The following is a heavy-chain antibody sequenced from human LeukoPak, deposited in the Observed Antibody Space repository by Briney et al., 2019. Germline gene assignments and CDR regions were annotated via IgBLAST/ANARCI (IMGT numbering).Heavy chain of an antibody. D-gene: IGHD6-6*01. J-gene: IGHJ3*02. CDR2: ISISGNTI. V-gene: IGHV3-48*03. CDR1: EFTFTSYE. Sequence: PGGSLRLSCAASEFTFTSYELDWVRQAPRKGLEWVSYISISGNTISYADSVKGRFTISRDNAKNSLYLQVISLRAEDTAVYYCARGPSIAARYDAFDIWGQGTMLAVCS. CDR3: ARGPSIAARYDAFDI.